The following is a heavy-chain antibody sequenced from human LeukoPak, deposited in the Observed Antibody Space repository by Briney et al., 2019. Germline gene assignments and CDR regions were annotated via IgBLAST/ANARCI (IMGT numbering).Heavy chain of an antibody. CDR2: IKWNGGST. CDR1: GFTFDDYG. Sequence: GGSLRLSCAASGFTFDDYGMSWVRQAPAKGLEWVSSIKWNGGSTGYADSVKGRFTISRDNSKNTVFLQMNSLRAEDTAVYYCAKDFNWSFDHCGQGTLVTVSS. J-gene: IGHJ4*02. CDR3: AKDFNWSFDH. V-gene: IGHV3-20*04. D-gene: IGHD3-3*01.